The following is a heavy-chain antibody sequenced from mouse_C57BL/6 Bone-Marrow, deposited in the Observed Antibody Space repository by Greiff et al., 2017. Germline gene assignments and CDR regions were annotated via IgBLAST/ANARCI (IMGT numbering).Heavy chain of an antibody. D-gene: IGHD4-1*01. V-gene: IGHV1-55*01. CDR1: GYTFTSYW. CDR3: GQRTGPGFVD. Sequence: QVQLKQPGAELVKPGASVKMSCKASGYTFTSYWITWVKQRPGQGLEWIGDIYPGSGSTNYNEKFKSKATLTVDTSSSPAYMPLSSLTSEGSAVYDWGQRTGPGFVDWGQGTTLTVSS. CDR2: IYPGSGST. J-gene: IGHJ2*01.